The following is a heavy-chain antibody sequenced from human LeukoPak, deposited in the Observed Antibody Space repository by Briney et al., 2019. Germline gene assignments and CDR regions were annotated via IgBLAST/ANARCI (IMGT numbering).Heavy chain of an antibody. Sequence: ASVKVSCKASGYTFTSYGISWVRQAPGQGLEWMGWISAYNGNTNYAQKLQGRVTMTTDTSTSTAYMELRSLRSDDTAVYYCARASFRRLGVATGVDYWGQGTLVTVSS. V-gene: IGHV1-18*01. CDR3: ARASFRRLGVATGVDY. J-gene: IGHJ4*02. CDR1: GYTFTSYG. D-gene: IGHD5-12*01. CDR2: ISAYNGNT.